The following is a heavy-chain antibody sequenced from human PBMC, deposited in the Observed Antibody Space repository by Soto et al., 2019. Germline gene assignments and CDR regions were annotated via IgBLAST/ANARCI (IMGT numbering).Heavy chain of an antibody. V-gene: IGHV3-23*01. J-gene: IGHJ4*02. CDR2: ISGSGGST. CDR1: GFTFSSYA. D-gene: IGHD3-3*01. CDR3: AKNFWSGYWASGTLDY. Sequence: GGSLRLSCAASGFTFSSYAMSWVRQAPGKGLEWVSAISGSGGSTYYADSVKGRFTISRDNSKNTLYLQMNSLRAEDTAVYYCAKNFWSGYWASGTLDYWGQGTLVTVSS.